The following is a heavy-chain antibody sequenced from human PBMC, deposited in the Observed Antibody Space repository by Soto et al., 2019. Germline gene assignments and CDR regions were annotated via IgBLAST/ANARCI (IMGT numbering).Heavy chain of an antibody. D-gene: IGHD3-16*01. Sequence: HPGWSLRLSCAASGFTFSSYGMHWVRQAPGKGLEWVAVISYDGSNKYYADSVKGRFTISRDNSKNTLYLQMNSLRAEDTAVYYCAKDPGDMVNWYYFDYWVHGT. CDR3: AKDPGDMVNWYYFDY. CDR2: ISYDGSNK. V-gene: IGHV3-30*18. J-gene: IGHJ4*01. CDR1: GFTFSSYG.